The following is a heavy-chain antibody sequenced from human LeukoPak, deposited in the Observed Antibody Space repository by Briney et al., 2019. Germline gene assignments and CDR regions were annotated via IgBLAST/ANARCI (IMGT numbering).Heavy chain of an antibody. CDR3: ARVGPLWFGELFTPLPYYYYYGMDV. CDR1: GFAFSTYW. D-gene: IGHD3-10*01. CDR2: ISPDGRDT. Sequence: GGSLRLSCAASGFAFSTYWMHWVRQAPGKGPVWVSRISPDGRDTIYADSVKGRFTMSRDNDKNTLYLQLSSLRAEDTAVYYCARVGPLWFGELFTPLPYYYYYGMDVWGQGTTVTVSS. V-gene: IGHV3-74*01. J-gene: IGHJ6*02.